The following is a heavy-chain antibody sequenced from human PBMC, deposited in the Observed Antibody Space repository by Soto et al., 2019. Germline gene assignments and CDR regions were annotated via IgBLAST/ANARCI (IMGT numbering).Heavy chain of an antibody. D-gene: IGHD4-4*01. CDR1: GFTFSSYW. CDR2: IKQDGSEK. J-gene: IGHJ4*02. CDR3: AREGMTTVTPSGFDH. V-gene: IGHV3-7*01. Sequence: EVQLVESGGGLVQPGGSLRLSCAASGFTFSSYWMSWVRQAPGKGLEWVAIIKQDGSEKYHVDSVKGRVTISRDNAKNSLYLQMERLRLEDKDVYDCAREGMTTVTPSGFDHWGQGTLVTVSS.